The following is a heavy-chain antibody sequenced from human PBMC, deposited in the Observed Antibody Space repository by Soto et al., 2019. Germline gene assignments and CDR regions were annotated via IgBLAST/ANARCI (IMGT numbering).Heavy chain of an antibody. V-gene: IGHV1-69*08. D-gene: IGHD2-2*01. CDR3: AREDRDRETGLVPAAIDGMDV. CDR1: GGTFSRYS. J-gene: IGHJ6*02. CDR2: IIPIFGIA. Sequence: QVQLVQSGAEVKKPGSSVKVSCKASGGTFSRYSITWVRQAPGHGLEWIGRIIPIFGIASYAQKFQVRVTITANEFTSTVYMELSSLRSDDTAVYYCAREDRDRETGLVPAAIDGMDVWGQGTTVTVSS.